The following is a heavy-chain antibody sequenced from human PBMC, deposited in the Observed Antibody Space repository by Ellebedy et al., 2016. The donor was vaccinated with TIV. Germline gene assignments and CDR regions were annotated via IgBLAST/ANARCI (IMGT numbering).Heavy chain of an antibody. V-gene: IGHV4-59*01. CDR2: IYYSGST. J-gene: IGHJ2*01. Sequence: SETLSLXXTVSGGSISSYYWSWIRQPPGKGLEWIGYIYYSGSTNYNPSLKSRVTISVDTSKNQFSLKLSSVTAADTAVYYCAREGLVKYYYGSGRPWYFDLWGRGTLVTVSS. CDR1: GGSISSYY. CDR3: AREGLVKYYYGSGRPWYFDL. D-gene: IGHD3-10*01.